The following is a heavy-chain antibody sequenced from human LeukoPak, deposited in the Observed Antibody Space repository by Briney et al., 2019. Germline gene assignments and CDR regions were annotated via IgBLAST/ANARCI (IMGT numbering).Heavy chain of an antibody. CDR2: IYTSGTT. CDR1: GGSINSGGYY. J-gene: IGHJ5*02. CDR3: VREFGA. Sequence: PSETLSLTCIVSGGSINSGGYYWNWIRQPAGKGLEWIGLIYTSGTTNYNPSLKSRLTISLDTSKNQFSLKLSSVTAADTAVYYCVREFGAWGQGTLVTVSS. V-gene: IGHV4-61*02. D-gene: IGHD3-10*01.